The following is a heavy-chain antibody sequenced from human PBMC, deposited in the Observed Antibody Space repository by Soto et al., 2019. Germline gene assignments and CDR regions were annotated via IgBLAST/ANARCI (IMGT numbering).Heavy chain of an antibody. J-gene: IGHJ6*02. D-gene: IGHD3-16*01. CDR1: GYTFTTYG. CDR2: ISGYNGHT. Sequence: GASVKVSCKASGYTFTTYGISWVRQAPGQGLEWMGWISGYNGHTKYAQKFQGRVTMTTGTSTSTVYMDLRSLRSDDTAVYYCAREGEMPHYYYGLDVWGQGTTVTVSS. V-gene: IGHV1-18*01. CDR3: AREGEMPHYYYGLDV.